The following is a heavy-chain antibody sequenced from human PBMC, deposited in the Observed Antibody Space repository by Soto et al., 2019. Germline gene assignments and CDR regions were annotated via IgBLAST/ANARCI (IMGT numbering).Heavy chain of an antibody. D-gene: IGHD2-21*02. Sequence: AGGSLRLSCAASGFTYNNYAMGWVRQAPGKGLEWVSAISSSGYSAYYADSVKGRFTISRDNSRNTMFLQMNKLSAEDTAVYYCAKGSVVVAAKFDSWGQGTQVTVSS. CDR2: ISSSGYSA. V-gene: IGHV3-23*01. J-gene: IGHJ4*02. CDR3: AKGSVVVAAKFDS. CDR1: GFTYNNYA.